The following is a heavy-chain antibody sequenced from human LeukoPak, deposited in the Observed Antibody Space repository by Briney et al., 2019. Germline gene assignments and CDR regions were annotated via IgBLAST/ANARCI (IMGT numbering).Heavy chain of an antibody. V-gene: IGHV3-23*01. CDR3: ARDRSPSGTSTGNLDF. J-gene: IGHJ4*02. Sequence: GGSLRLSCAASGFTFSSYAMSWVRQAPGKGLEWVSGISGGGGSTYYADSVKGRFTISRDNSKNTLYLQMNSLRAEDTAVYYCARDRSPSGTSTGNLDFWGQGTLVTVSS. CDR1: GFTFSSYA. D-gene: IGHD1-26*01. CDR2: ISGGGGST.